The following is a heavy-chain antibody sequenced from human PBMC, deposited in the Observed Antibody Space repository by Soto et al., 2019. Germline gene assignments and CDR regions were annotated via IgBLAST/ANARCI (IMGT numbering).Heavy chain of an antibody. CDR3: AKKQERELPRVIGF. CDR1: GLTFSNYA. Sequence: EVRLLESGGGLVKPGGSLRLSCATSGLTFSNYAMSWVRQAPGGGLEWVSSMSGSSSTTYYADSVRGRFTISRDRSKNTLYLQMSSLRAEDTALYYCAKKQERELPRVIGFWGQGTLVTVSS. D-gene: IGHD3-16*02. J-gene: IGHJ4*02. V-gene: IGHV3-23*01. CDR2: MSGSSSTT.